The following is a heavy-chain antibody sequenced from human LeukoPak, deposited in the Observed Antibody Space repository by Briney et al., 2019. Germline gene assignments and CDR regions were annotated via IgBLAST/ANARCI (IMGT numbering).Heavy chain of an antibody. D-gene: IGHD3-10*01. CDR2: IYTSGST. CDR1: GGSISSYY. V-gene: IGHV4-4*07. J-gene: IGHJ4*02. CDR3: ARAFGTMVRGPTWIYFDY. Sequence: PSETLSLTCTVSGGSISSYYWSWIRQPAGKGLEWIGRIYTSGSTNYNPSLKSRVTISVDTSKNQFSLKLSSVTVADTAVYYCARAFGTMVRGPTWIYFDYWGQGTLVTVSS.